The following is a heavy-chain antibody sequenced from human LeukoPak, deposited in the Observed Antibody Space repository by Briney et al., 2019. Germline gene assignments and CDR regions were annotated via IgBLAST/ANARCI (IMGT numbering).Heavy chain of an antibody. D-gene: IGHD5-12*01. J-gene: IGHJ4*02. CDR3: ARGGYSGYVGRFDFDY. V-gene: IGHV4-61*02. CDR1: GGSINSGSYY. CDR2: IYTSGST. Sequence: SETLYLTCTVSGGSINSGSYYWSWIRQPAVKGLEWIGCIYTSGSTNYNPSLKSRVTISVDTSKNQFFLKLSSVTAADTAMYYCARGGYSGYVGRFDFDYWGQGILVTVSS.